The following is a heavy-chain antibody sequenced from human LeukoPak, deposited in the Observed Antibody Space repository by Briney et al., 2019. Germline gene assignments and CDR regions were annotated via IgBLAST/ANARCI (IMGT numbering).Heavy chain of an antibody. J-gene: IGHJ3*02. D-gene: IGHD3-3*01. CDR2: IYSGGST. Sequence: GGSLRLSCAASGFTVSSNYMSWVRQAPGKGLEWVSVIYSGGSTYYADSVKGRFTISRDNSKSTLYLQMNSLRAEDTAVYYCAKTDRTGALGRFRMRSDAFDIWGQGTMVTVSS. V-gene: IGHV3-53*01. CDR3: AKTDRTGALGRFRMRSDAFDI. CDR1: GFTVSSNY.